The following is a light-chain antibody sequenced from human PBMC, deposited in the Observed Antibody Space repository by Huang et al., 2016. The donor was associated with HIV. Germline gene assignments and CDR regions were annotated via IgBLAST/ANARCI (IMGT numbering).Light chain of an antibody. CDR2: GAY. J-gene: IGKJ2*01. Sequence: DIQMTQSPSTMSASVGDRVTITCRASQDINNYLVWFQQKPGKVPKRLIYGAYTLQRGGPSRFSGGGSGTEFTLTISGLQPEEFATYYCLQHNAYPFTFGRGTELEIK. CDR3: LQHNAYPFT. V-gene: IGKV1-17*03. CDR1: QDINNY.